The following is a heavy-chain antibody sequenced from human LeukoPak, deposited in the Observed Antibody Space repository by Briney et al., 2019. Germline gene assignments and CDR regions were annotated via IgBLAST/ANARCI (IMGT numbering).Heavy chain of an antibody. V-gene: IGHV1-69*13. CDR2: IIPILGTA. J-gene: IGHJ4*02. CDR1: GGTFSSYA. Sequence: SVKVSCKASGGTFSSYAISWVRQAPGQGLEWMGGIIPILGTANYAQKFQGRVTITADESTSTAYMELSSLRSEDTAVYYCARELDGSGSYPYYFDYWGQGTLVTVSS. D-gene: IGHD3-10*01. CDR3: ARELDGSGSYPYYFDY.